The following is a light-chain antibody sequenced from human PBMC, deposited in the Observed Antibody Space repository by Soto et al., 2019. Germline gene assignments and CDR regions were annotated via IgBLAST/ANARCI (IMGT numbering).Light chain of an antibody. V-gene: IGKV1-5*01. CDR2: DAS. J-gene: IGKJ1*01. Sequence: DIQMTQSPSTLSASVGDRVTITCRASQSISSRLAWYQQKPGKAPKLPIYDASSLESGVPSRFSGSGSGTEFTLTISSLQPDDFATYYCQQYNSYSGTFGQGTKVDIK. CDR1: QSISSR. CDR3: QQYNSYSGT.